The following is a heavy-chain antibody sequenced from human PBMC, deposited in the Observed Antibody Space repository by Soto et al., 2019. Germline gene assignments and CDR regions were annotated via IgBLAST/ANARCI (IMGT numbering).Heavy chain of an antibody. CDR3: ARLEAAAGTRVDY. J-gene: IGHJ4*02. CDR1: GGSISSSSYY. D-gene: IGHD6-13*01. Sequence: QLQLQESGPGLVKPSETLSLTCTVSGGSISSSSYYWGWIRQPPGKGLEWIGSIYYSGSTYYNPSLERRVTTSVDTSKNQFALEVSSVTAADTAVYYGARLEAAAGTRVDYWGQGTLVTVSS. CDR2: IYYSGST. V-gene: IGHV4-39*01.